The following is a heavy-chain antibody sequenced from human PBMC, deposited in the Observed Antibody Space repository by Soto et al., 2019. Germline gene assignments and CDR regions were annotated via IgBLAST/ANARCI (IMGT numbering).Heavy chain of an antibody. V-gene: IGHV4-61*01. CDR2: IYYSGST. CDR3: ARDTGGERDSYYYGMDV. J-gene: IGHJ6*02. D-gene: IGHD3-16*01. CDR1: GGSVSSGSYY. Sequence: QVQLQESGPGLVKPSETLSLTCTVSGGSVSSGSYYWSWIRQPPGKGLEWIGYIYYSGSTNYNPSLKTRLTISVDTSKNQFSLKLSSVTAADTAVYYCARDTGGERDSYYYGMDVWGQGTTVTVSS.